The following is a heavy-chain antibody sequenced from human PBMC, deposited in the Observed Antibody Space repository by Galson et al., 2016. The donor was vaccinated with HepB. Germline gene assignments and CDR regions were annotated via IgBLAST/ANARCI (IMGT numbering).Heavy chain of an antibody. CDR1: GFTFSSYA. D-gene: IGHD3-9*01. CDR2: ISYDGSNK. V-gene: IGHV3-30-3*01. Sequence: SLRLSCAASGFTFSSYALHWVRQAPGKGLEWVAVISYDGSNKYYADSVKGRFTISRDNSKHTLYLQMNSLRAEDTAVCYCASTSPVLRNFDWSYAFDIWGQGTMVTVSS. J-gene: IGHJ3*02. CDR3: ASTSPVLRNFDWSYAFDI.